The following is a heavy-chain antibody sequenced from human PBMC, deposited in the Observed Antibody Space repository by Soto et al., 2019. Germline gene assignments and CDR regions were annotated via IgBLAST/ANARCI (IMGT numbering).Heavy chain of an antibody. J-gene: IGHJ4*02. CDR1: GGTFSSYA. CDR2: IIPIFGTA. V-gene: IGHV1-69*13. D-gene: IGHD3-10*01. CDR3: AREGLIMVRGVIINISTIDY. Sequence: SVKVSCKASGGTFSSYAISWVRQAPGQGLEWMGGIIPIFGTANYAQKFQGRVTITADESTSTAYMELSSLRSEDTAVYYCAREGLIMVRGVIINISTIDYWGQGTLVTVYS.